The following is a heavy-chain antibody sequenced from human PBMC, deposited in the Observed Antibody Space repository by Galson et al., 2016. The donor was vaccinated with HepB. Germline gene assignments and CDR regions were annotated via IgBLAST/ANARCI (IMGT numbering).Heavy chain of an antibody. CDR1: GFSLSASGVG. J-gene: IGHJ4*02. V-gene: IGHV2-5*02. D-gene: IGHD5-12*01. Sequence: ALVKPTQTLTLTCTFSGFSLSASGVGVAWIRQPPGKALEWLALIYWDDDKRYRPSLKSRLTVSKDTSKNQVVLTMTNMDPVDTGTYYWAHQPFSGYDSKFDYWGPGTLVTVSS. CDR2: IYWDDDK. CDR3: AHQPFSGYDSKFDY.